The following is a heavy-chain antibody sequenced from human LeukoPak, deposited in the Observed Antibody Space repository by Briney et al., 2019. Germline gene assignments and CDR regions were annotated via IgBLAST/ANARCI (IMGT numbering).Heavy chain of an antibody. CDR2: INPNSGGT. CDR1: GYTFTGYY. Sequence: ASVKVSCKASGYTFTGYYIHWVRQAPGQGLEWMGRINPNSGGTNYAQKFQGRVTMTRDTSISTAYMQLSRLTSDDTAVDYCARGPRARDFNWFDPWGQGTLVTGAS. V-gene: IGHV1-2*06. CDR3: ARGPRARDFNWFDP. J-gene: IGHJ5*02. D-gene: IGHD3-3*01.